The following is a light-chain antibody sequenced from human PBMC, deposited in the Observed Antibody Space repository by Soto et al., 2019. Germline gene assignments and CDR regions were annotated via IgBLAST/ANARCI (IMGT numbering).Light chain of an antibody. J-gene: IGLJ1*01. CDR1: SSDVGGYNY. CDR2: EVS. Sequence: HSALTQPASVSGSPGQSITISCTGTSSDVGGYNYVSWYQQHPGKAPKLMIYEVSNRPSGVSNRFSGSKSGNTASLTISGLQAEDEADYYCSSYGGRSTYVFGTGTKLTGL. V-gene: IGLV2-14*01. CDR3: SSYGGRSTYV.